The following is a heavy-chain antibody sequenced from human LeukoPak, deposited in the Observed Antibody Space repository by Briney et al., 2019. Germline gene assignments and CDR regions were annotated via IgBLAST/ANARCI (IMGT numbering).Heavy chain of an antibody. Sequence: GGSLRLSCAASGFTVSSNYMSWVRQAPGKGLEWVSAISGSGGSTYYADSVKGRFTISRDNSKNTLYLQMNSLRAEDTAVYYCAKVEEYSSGWIDYWGQGTLVTVSS. CDR3: AKVEEYSSGWIDY. CDR2: ISGSGGST. J-gene: IGHJ4*02. V-gene: IGHV3-23*01. CDR1: GFTVSSNY. D-gene: IGHD6-19*01.